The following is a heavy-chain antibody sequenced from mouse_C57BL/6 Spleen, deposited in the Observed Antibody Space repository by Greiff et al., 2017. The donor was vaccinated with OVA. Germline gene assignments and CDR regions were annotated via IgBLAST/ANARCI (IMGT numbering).Heavy chain of an antibody. Sequence: EVQLQQSGPELVKPGASVKISCKASGYSFTGYYMNWVKQSPEKSLEWIGEINPSTGGTTYNQKFKAKATLTVDKSSSTAYMQLKSLTSEDSAVYYCARKGIYGYVDYWDQGTTLTVSS. D-gene: IGHD1-1*02. CDR1: GYSFTGYY. V-gene: IGHV1-42*01. CDR2: INPSTGGT. CDR3: ARKGIYGYVDY. J-gene: IGHJ2*01.